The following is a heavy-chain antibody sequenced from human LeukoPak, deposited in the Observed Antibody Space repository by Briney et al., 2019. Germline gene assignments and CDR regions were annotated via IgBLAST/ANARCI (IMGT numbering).Heavy chain of an antibody. Sequence: SETLSLTCTASGVSISSYYWSWVRQPPGKGLEWIGYIYYSGSTNYNPSLKRRVTISVDTSKNQFSLKLSSVAAADTAVCYCARDRALTGADYWGQGTLVTVSS. J-gene: IGHJ4*02. CDR1: GVSISSYY. V-gene: IGHV4-59*01. D-gene: IGHD1-14*01. CDR2: IYYSGST. CDR3: ARDRALTGADY.